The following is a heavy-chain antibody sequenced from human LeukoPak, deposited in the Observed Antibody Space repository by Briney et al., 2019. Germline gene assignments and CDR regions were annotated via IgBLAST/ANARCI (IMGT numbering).Heavy chain of an antibody. CDR2: IIPILGIA. J-gene: IGHJ6*02. V-gene: IGHV1-69*04. CDR1: GGTFSSYA. CDR3: ARLFLRGYSYAEFPYYYYGMDV. D-gene: IGHD5-18*01. Sequence: SVKVSCKASGGTFSSYAISWVRQAPGQGLEWMGRIIPILGIANYAQKFQGRVTITADKSTSTAYMELSSLRSEDTAVYYCARLFLRGYSYAEFPYYYYGMDVWGQGTTVTVSS.